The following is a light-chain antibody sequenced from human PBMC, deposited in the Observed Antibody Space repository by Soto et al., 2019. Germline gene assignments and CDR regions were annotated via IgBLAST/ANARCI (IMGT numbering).Light chain of an antibody. V-gene: IGKV3-11*01. CDR3: QQYDTSPVT. CDR1: QSVATT. Sequence: DIVLTQSPATLSLSPGERATLSCRASQSVATTLAWYQQKPGQPPRLLIYDAFKRATGIPARFSGRGSETEFTLTISSLEPEDFAVYYCQQYDTSPVTFGQGTKLEI. CDR2: DAF. J-gene: IGKJ2*01.